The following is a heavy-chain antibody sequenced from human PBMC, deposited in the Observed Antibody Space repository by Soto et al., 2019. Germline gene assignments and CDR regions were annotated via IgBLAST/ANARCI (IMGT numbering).Heavy chain of an antibody. D-gene: IGHD6-13*01. CDR3: AGPLNSSSWYGGFDY. CDR2: IIPILGIA. Sequence: QVQLVQSGAEVKKPGSSVKVSCKASGGTFSSYTISWVRQAPGQGLEWMGRIIPILGIANYAQKFQGRVTITADKSTSTAYMELSSLRSEDTAVYYCAGPLNSSSWYGGFDYWGQGTLVTVSS. J-gene: IGHJ4*02. V-gene: IGHV1-69*02. CDR1: GGTFSSYT.